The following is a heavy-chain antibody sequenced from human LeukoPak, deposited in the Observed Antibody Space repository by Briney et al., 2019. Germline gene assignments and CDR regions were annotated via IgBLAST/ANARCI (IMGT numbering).Heavy chain of an antibody. CDR3: ARDRSGLYYYYYMDV. V-gene: IGHV3-7*01. Sequence: GGSLRLSCAASGFTFSSYWMSWVRQAPGKGLEGVANIKQDESEKYYVDSVKGRFTISRDNAKNSLYLQMNSLRAEDTAVYYCARDRSGLYYYYYMDVWGKGTTVTVSS. CDR2: IKQDESEK. D-gene: IGHD3/OR15-3a*01. J-gene: IGHJ6*03. CDR1: GFTFSSYW.